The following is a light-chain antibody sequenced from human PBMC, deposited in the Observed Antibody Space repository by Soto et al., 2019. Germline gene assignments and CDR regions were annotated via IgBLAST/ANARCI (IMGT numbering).Light chain of an antibody. CDR1: SSNIGGNS. CDR2: HDN. Sequence: SVLPQPPSMSAAPGQTATISCSGSSSNIGGNSVSWYQQLPGTAPKLLIYHDNMRPSGIPDRFSGSKSGTSATLVITGFQTGDEADYDCGSWDSSLSAYVFGTGTKVTVL. J-gene: IGLJ1*01. V-gene: IGLV1-51*01. CDR3: GSWDSSLSAYV.